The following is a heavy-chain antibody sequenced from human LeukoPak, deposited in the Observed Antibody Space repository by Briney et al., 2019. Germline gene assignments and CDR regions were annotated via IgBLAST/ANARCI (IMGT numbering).Heavy chain of an antibody. J-gene: IGHJ4*02. CDR2: IIPIFGTA. CDR3: AIYCSGGSCYWDY. D-gene: IGHD2-15*01. CDR1: GGTFSSYA. Sequence: GASVKVSCKASGGTFSSYAISWVGQAPGQGLDWMGGIIPIFGTANYAQKFQGRVTITADKSTSTAYMELSSLRSEDTAVYYCAIYCSGGSCYWDYWGQGTLVTVSS. V-gene: IGHV1-69*06.